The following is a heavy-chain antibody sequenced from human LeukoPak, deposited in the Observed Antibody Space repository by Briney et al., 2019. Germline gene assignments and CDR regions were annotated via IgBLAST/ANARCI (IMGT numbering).Heavy chain of an antibody. V-gene: IGHV4-39*07. CDR1: GGSISSSSYY. J-gene: IGHJ4*02. CDR2: IYYSGST. D-gene: IGHD4-17*01. Sequence: SETLSLTCTVSGGSISSSSYYWGWIRQPPGKGLEWIGSIYYSGSTYYNPSLKSRVTISVDTSKNQFSLKLSSVTAADTAAYYCARSGSGDSTFDYWGQGTLVTVSS. CDR3: ARSGSGDSTFDY.